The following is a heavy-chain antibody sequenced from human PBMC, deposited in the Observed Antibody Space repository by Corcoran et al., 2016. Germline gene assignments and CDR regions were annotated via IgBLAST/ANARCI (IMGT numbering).Heavy chain of an antibody. J-gene: IGHJ4*02. Sequence: QVQLQESGPGLVKPSQTLSLTCTVSGGSISSGGYYWSWIRQHPGKGLEWIGYIYYSGSTYYNPSLKSRVTILVDTSKNQFSLKLSSVTAADTAVYYCARFSYTLNTNALDDWGQGTLVTVSS. CDR3: ARFSYTLNTNALDD. CDR1: GGSISSGGYY. V-gene: IGHV4-31*03. CDR2: IYYSGST. D-gene: IGHD1-1*01.